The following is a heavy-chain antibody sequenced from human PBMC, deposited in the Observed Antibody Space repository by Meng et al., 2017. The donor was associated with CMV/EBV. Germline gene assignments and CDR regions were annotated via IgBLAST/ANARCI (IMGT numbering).Heavy chain of an antibody. J-gene: IGHJ5*02. V-gene: IGHV4-39*07. CDR1: GGSISSSSYY. CDR2: IYYSGST. D-gene: IGHD2-2*01. CDR3: ARDLSNPLVVPAAYNWFDP. Sequence: QLEEAGPGLAKPSETLSLTCTVSGGSISSSSYYWGWIRQPPGKGLEWIGSIYYSGSTYYNPSLKSRVTISVDTSKNQFSLKLSSVTAADTAVYYCARDLSNPLVVPAAYNWFDPWGQGTLVTVSS.